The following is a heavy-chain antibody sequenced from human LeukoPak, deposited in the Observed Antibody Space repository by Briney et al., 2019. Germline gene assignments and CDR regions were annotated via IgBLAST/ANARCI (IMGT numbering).Heavy chain of an antibody. V-gene: IGHV3-30*02. CDR2: IHYDGTSK. Sequence: PGGSLRLSCAASGFTFSSYSMNWVRQAPGKGLEWVAFIHYDGTSKYYGDSVRGRFTISRDTSKNTLYLQMNNLRVEDTAVYYCVKDRLKGNYVFDYWGQGTLVTVSS. CDR3: VKDRLKGNYVFDY. CDR1: GFTFSSYS. J-gene: IGHJ4*02. D-gene: IGHD1-7*01.